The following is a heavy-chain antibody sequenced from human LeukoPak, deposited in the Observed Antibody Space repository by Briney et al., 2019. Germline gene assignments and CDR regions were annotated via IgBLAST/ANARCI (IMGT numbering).Heavy chain of an antibody. Sequence: GGSLRLSCAASGFTFSDYYMSWIRHAPGKGLEWVSYISSSGSTIYYADSVEGRFTISRDNAKNSLYLQMNSLRAEDTAVYYCARAPVYYDESRGHLKISNWYLDLWGRGTLVTVSS. J-gene: IGHJ2*01. CDR2: ISSSGSTI. CDR3: ARAPVYYDESRGHLKISNWYLDL. CDR1: GFTFSDYY. D-gene: IGHD3-22*01. V-gene: IGHV3-11*04.